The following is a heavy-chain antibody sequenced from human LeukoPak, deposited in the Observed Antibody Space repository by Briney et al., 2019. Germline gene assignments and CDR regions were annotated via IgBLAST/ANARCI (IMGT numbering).Heavy chain of an antibody. D-gene: IGHD4-17*01. CDR1: GFTFDDYA. Sequence: GGSLRLSCAASGFTFDDYAMHWVRQAPGKGLEWVSGISWNSGSIVYADSVKRRFTISRDNAKHSLYLQMNSLRAEDTALYYCAKGYYGHLRDNYFDYWRQGTLVTVSS. V-gene: IGHV3-9*01. CDR3: AKGYYGHLRDNYFDY. J-gene: IGHJ4*02. CDR2: ISWNSGSI.